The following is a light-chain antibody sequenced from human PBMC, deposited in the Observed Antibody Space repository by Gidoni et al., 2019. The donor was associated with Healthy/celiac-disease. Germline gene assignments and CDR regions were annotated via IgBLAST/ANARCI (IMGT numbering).Light chain of an antibody. V-gene: IGKV1-39*01. CDR3: QQSYSTPPV. Sequence: DIQMTQSPSSLSASVGDRVTITCRASQSISSYLNWYQQKPGKAPKLLINAASSLQSGVPSRFSGSGSGTDFTLTISSLQPEDFATYFCQQSYSTPPVFXGXTKVEIK. CDR1: QSISSY. CDR2: AAS. J-gene: IGKJ4*01.